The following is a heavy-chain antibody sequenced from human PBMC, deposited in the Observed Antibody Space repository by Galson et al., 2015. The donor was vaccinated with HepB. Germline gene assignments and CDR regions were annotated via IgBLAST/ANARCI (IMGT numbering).Heavy chain of an antibody. J-gene: IGHJ6*02. D-gene: IGHD6-19*01. CDR3: ARGPDEIGIQYSSGPYYYYYGMDV. CDR1: GYTFTSNG. CDR2: ISANSGNT. V-gene: IGHV1-18*04. Sequence: SVKVSCKASGYTFTSNGISWVRQAPGQGLEWMGWISANSGNTNYAQKVQGRVTMTTDTSTTTAYMELRSLRSDDTAVYYCARGPDEIGIQYSSGPYYYYYGMDVWGQGTTVTVSS.